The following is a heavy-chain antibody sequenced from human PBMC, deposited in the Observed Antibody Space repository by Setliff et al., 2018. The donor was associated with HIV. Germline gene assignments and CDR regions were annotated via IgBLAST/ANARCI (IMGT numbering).Heavy chain of an antibody. CDR1: GGSISSGSYY. CDR2: IYTSGST. CDR3: ASKLYCTNGVCLDAFDI. D-gene: IGHD2-8*01. J-gene: IGHJ3*02. V-gene: IGHV4-61*02. Sequence: PSETLSLTCTVSGGSISSGSYYWSWIRQPAGKGLEWIGRIYTSGSTNYNPSLKSRVTISLDTSKNQFSLKLSSVTAADTAVYYCASKLYCTNGVCLDAFDIWGQGTMVTVSS.